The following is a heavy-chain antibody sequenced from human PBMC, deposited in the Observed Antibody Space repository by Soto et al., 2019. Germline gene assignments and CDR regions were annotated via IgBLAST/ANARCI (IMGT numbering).Heavy chain of an antibody. CDR2: IDWDDDK. CDR3: ARIRYDSSGYYFDY. V-gene: IGHV2-70*16. Sequence: TLSLTCTVSGGSISSYYWSWIRQPPGKALEWFARIDWDDDKFYSTSLKTRLTISKDTSKNQVVLTMTNMDPVDTATYYCARIRYDSSGYYFDYWGQGTLVNVSS. D-gene: IGHD3-22*01. J-gene: IGHJ4*02. CDR1: GGSISSYY.